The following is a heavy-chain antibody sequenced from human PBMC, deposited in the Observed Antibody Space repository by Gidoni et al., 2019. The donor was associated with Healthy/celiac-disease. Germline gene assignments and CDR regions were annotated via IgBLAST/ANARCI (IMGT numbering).Heavy chain of an antibody. CDR1: GFTFSNAW. J-gene: IGHJ4*02. V-gene: IGHV3-15*01. CDR3: TTEIVVVVAATLYDY. CDR2: IKSKTDGGTT. Sequence: EVQLVESGGGLVKPGGSLRLSWEAAGFTFSNAWMSWVRQAPGKGLEWVGRIKSKTDGGTTDYAAPVKGRFTISRDDSKNTLYLQMNSLKTEDTAVYYCTTEIVVVVAATLYDYWGQGTLVTVSS. D-gene: IGHD2-15*01.